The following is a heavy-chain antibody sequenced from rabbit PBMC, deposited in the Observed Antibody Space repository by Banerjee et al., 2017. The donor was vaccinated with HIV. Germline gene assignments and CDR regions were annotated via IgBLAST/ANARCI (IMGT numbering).Heavy chain of an antibody. J-gene: IGHJ6*01. CDR2: IYAGCSGGT. D-gene: IGHD8-1*01. V-gene: IGHV1S40*01. Sequence: QSLEESGAGLVKPATSLTFTCNASGFSLNSGYDMCWVRQVPGKRLELIASIYAGCSGGTYSATWAKGRFAITKTSSTTVTLQMTSLTVADTATNFCARDAGTSFSPYGMDLWGPGTLVTVS. CDR1: GFSLNSGYD. CDR3: ARDAGTSFSPYGMDL.